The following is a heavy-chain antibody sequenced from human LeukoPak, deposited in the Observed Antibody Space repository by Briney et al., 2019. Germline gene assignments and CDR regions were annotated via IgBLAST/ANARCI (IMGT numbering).Heavy chain of an antibody. CDR1: GGTFKNYA. D-gene: IGHD1-14*01. CDR2: IIPMLNSE. J-gene: IGHJ5*02. CDR3: ASLVGTSWYGA. V-gene: IGHV1-69*05. Sequence: ASVKVSCKASGGTFKNYAISWVRQVPGQGLQWVGRIIPMLNSENYAQKLRGRVTIRTDESSSAAYMELSSLRSEDTAVYYCASLVGTSWYGAWGQGTLVTVSS.